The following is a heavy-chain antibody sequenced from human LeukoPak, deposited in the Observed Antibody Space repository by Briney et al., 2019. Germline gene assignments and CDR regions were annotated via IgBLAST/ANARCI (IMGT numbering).Heavy chain of an antibody. J-gene: IGHJ4*02. CDR1: GFTFSSYW. Sequence: GGSLRLSCAASGFTFSSYWMSWVRQAPGKGLEWVANIKQGGSEKYYVDSVKGRFTISRDNAKNSLYLQMNSLRAEDTAVYYCAKQPDKGYSYGYWGYFDYWGQGTLVTVSS. CDR3: AKQPDKGYSYGYWGYFDY. V-gene: IGHV3-7*01. CDR2: IKQGGSEK. D-gene: IGHD5-18*01.